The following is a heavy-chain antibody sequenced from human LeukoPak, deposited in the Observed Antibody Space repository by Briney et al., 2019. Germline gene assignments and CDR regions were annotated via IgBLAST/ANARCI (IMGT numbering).Heavy chain of an antibody. D-gene: IGHD1-1*01. CDR3: MYELERRARGGY. CDR2: IRSKANSYAA. J-gene: IGHJ4*02. Sequence: GGSLRLSCAASGFTFSGSAMHWVRQASGKGLEWVGRIRSKANSYAAAYAASVKGRFTISRDDSKNTAYLQMNSLKTEDTAVYYCMYELERRARGGYWGQGTLVTVSS. CDR1: GFTFSGSA. V-gene: IGHV3-73*01.